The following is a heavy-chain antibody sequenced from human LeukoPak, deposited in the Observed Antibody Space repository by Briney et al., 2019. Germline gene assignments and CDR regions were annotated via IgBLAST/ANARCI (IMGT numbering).Heavy chain of an antibody. CDR2: INAGNGNT. V-gene: IGHV1-3*01. J-gene: IGHJ3*02. Sequence: GSSVTVSCKASGYTFTSYAMHWVRPAPGQRLAWMGWINAGNGNTKYSQKFQGRVTITRDTSASTAYMELSSLRSEDTAVYYCARVGRIAVAGSFGAFDIWGQGTMVTVSS. D-gene: IGHD6-19*01. CDR3: ARVGRIAVAGSFGAFDI. CDR1: GYTFTSYA.